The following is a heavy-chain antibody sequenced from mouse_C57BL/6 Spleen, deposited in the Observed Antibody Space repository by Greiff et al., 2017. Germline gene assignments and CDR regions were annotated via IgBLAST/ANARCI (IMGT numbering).Heavy chain of an antibody. Sequence: VQLQQSGAELARPGASVKLSCKASGYTFTSYGISWVKQRTGQGLEWIGENYPRSGNTYYNEKFKGKATLTADKSYSTAYMELRSLTSEDSAVYFCASPNWDGAYWGQGTLVTVSA. D-gene: IGHD4-1*01. J-gene: IGHJ3*01. CDR2: NYPRSGNT. CDR3: ASPNWDGAY. CDR1: GYTFTSYG. V-gene: IGHV1-81*01.